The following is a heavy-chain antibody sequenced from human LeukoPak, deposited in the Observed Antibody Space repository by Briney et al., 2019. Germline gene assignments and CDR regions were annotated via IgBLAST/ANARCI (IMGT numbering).Heavy chain of an antibody. V-gene: IGHV3-11*03. Sequence: LGGSLRLSCAASGFTFSDYYMSWIRQAPGKGLEWVSYISTSSRNTNYADSVKGRFTISRDNAKNSLYLQMNSLRAEDTAVYYCASTSWYRFDYWGQGTLLTVSS. CDR1: GFTFSDYY. CDR3: ASTSWYRFDY. CDR2: ISTSSRNT. J-gene: IGHJ4*02. D-gene: IGHD6-13*01.